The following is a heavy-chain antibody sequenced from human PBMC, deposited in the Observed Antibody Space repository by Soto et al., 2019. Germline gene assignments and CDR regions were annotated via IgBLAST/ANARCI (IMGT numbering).Heavy chain of an antibody. V-gene: IGHV4-39*01. J-gene: IGHJ5*02. CDR3: ARQPAEYYDILTGYNWFDP. Sequence: SETLSLTCTVSGGSISSSSYYWGWIRQPPGKGLEWIGSIYYSGSTYYNPSLKSRVTISVDTSKNQFSLKLSSVTAADTAVYYCARQPAEYYDILTGYNWFDPWGQGTLVTVSS. D-gene: IGHD3-9*01. CDR1: GGSISSSSYY. CDR2: IYYSGST.